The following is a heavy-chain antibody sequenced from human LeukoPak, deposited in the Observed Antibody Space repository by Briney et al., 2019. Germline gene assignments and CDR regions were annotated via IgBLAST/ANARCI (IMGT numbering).Heavy chain of an antibody. J-gene: IGHJ4*02. D-gene: IGHD5-12*01. CDR2: ISRGGRDR. V-gene: IGHV3-23*01. CDR3: AKDRWLNIERRPMDY. Sequence: GGSLRLSCRTSGFSFSEYAINWVSQAPGKGLEWVSGISRGGRDRYYADSVKGRFTIYSDNSDNTLYSQMNRLRGEDTAVYYCAKDRWLNIERRPMDYWGQGTLVTVSS. CDR1: GFSFSEYA.